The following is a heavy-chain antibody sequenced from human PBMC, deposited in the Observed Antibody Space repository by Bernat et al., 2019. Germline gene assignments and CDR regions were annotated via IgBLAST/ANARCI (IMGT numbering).Heavy chain of an antibody. V-gene: IGHV4-34*01. CDR3: ARRSLDGTLDY. Sequence: QVQLPQWGAGLLKPSETLSLSCAVYGESFNDSFWTWIRQPPGKGLEWIGEINHRGSTNYNVSLKSRVNILADASKNQFSLKLTSMTAADTAVYYCARRSLDGTLDYWGQGTRVIVSS. D-gene: IGHD1-1*01. J-gene: IGHJ4*02. CDR2: INHRGST. CDR1: GESFNDSF.